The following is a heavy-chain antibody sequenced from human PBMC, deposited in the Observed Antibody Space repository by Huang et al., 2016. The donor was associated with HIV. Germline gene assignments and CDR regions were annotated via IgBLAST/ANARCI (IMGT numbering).Heavy chain of an antibody. CDR3: ARSGFGVVITTTLDYYYMDV. D-gene: IGHD3-3*01. CDR1: KYNFGCHG. V-gene: IGHV1-18*01. J-gene: IGHJ6*03. Sequence: QVPLVQSGAEVKKPGASVKVSCEASKYNFGCHGISWVRQAPGQGLEWMGWISVYNGDTKYAQNFQGRVTMTRETATRTAYRELTGLRFDDTAVYYCARSGFGVVITTTLDYYYMDVWGTGTTVTVSS. CDR2: ISVYNGDT.